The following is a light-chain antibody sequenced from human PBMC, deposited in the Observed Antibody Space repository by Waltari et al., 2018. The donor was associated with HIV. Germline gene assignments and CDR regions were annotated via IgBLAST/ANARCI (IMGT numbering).Light chain of an antibody. Sequence: DIQMTQSPSPLSASVGDRVTITCRASQSISDFLNWYQQKPGKAPQLLIYSASTLQSGVPSRFSGSGSGTDFTLTINSLQPEDFATYYCQQSDSIPYTFGQGTKLDIK. CDR1: QSISDF. V-gene: IGKV1-39*01. CDR3: QQSDSIPYT. CDR2: SAS. J-gene: IGKJ2*01.